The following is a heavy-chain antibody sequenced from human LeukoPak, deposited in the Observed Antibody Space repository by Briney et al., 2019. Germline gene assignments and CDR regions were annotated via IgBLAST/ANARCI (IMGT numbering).Heavy chain of an antibody. J-gene: IGHJ4*02. CDR3: ARGSIVGATFDYFDY. Sequence: GSSVKVSCKASGGTFSSYAISWVRQAPGQGLEWMGWISAYNGNTNYAQKLQGRVTMTTDTSTSTAYMELRSLGSDDTAVYYCARGSIVGATFDYFDYWGQGTLVTVSS. CDR1: GGTFSSYA. D-gene: IGHD1-26*01. CDR2: ISAYNGNT. V-gene: IGHV1-18*01.